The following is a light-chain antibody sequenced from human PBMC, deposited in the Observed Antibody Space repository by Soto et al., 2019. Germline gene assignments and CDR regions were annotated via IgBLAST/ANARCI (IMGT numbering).Light chain of an antibody. J-gene: IGKJ5*01. V-gene: IGKV3-20*01. CDR2: GAS. CDR1: QSVSNNY. Sequence: ETVLTQSPGTQSLSPGERATLSCRASQSVSNNYLAWYLQKPGQGPRLLIYGASSRATGIPDIFSGSGSGTDFTLTITRLEPEHFAVYYCQQYGNSPSTFGQGTRLEI. CDR3: QQYGNSPST.